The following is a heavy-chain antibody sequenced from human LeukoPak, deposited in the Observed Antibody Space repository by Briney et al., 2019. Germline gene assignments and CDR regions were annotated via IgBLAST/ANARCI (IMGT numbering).Heavy chain of an antibody. V-gene: IGHV3-7*01. CDR3: ARALARHYYFDY. CDR2: IKQDGSEK. Sequence: GGSLRLSCAASGLTFSSYWMSWVRKAPGRGLEWVANIKQDGSEKYYVDSVKGRFTISRDNAKHSLYLQMNSLRAEDTAVYYCARALARHYYFDYWGQGTLVTVSS. J-gene: IGHJ4*02. CDR1: GLTFSSYW.